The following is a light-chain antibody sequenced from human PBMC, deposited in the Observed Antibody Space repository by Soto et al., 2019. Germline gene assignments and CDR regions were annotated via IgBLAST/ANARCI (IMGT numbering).Light chain of an antibody. CDR1: SSNTGRTA. CDR2: KNN. CDR3: AAWDDSLKGLV. J-gene: IGLJ3*02. Sequence: QSALTQPPSASGTPGQRVALSCSGSSSNTGRTAVNCYQQLPGAAPKLLIYKNNLRPSGVPDRLSGSKSGASASLAISGLQSEDESEYCCAAWDDSLKGLVFGGGTKLTVL. V-gene: IGLV1-44*01.